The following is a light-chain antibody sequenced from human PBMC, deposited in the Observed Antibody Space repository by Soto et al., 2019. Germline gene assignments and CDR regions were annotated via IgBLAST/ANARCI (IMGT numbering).Light chain of an antibody. Sequence: DIQMTQSPSSLSASVGDRFTITCRASQSISSYLNWYQHKPGKAPKLLIYAGNRLQSGVPSRFSGSGSGTDFTLTISGLEPEDFAVYYCQQYGNSRGTFGQGTKVDI. CDR2: AGN. J-gene: IGKJ1*01. V-gene: IGKV1-39*01. CDR3: QQYGNSRGT. CDR1: QSISSY.